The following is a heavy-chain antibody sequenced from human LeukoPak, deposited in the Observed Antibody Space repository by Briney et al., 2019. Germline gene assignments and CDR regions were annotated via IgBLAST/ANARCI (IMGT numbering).Heavy chain of an antibody. CDR2: INHRGSN. CDR3: AREVDSSSWYYWFDP. CDR1: GGSFSGDY. Sequence: PSETLSLTCAVYGGSFSGDYWSWIRQAPGKGLEWIGEINHRGSNNYNPSLKSRVTISVDTSKNQFSLKLSSVTAADTAVYYCAREVDSSSWYYWFDPWGQGTLVTVSS. J-gene: IGHJ5*02. V-gene: IGHV4-34*01. D-gene: IGHD6-13*01.